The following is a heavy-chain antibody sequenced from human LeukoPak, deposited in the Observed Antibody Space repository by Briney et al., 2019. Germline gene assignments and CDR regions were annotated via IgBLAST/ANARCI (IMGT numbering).Heavy chain of an antibody. CDR3: ARGLYYYRSGSREANWFDP. D-gene: IGHD3-10*01. V-gene: IGHV1-18*01. CDR2: ISAYNGNT. CDR1: GYTFTRYG. Sequence: ASVEASCKPAGYTFTRYGISWVRQAPGQGLEWMGWISAYNGNTNYAQKSKGRVTMTPETSTSTASMEMRRLRSEDTAAYYCARGLYYYRSGSREANWFDPWGQGTLVTVSS. J-gene: IGHJ5*02.